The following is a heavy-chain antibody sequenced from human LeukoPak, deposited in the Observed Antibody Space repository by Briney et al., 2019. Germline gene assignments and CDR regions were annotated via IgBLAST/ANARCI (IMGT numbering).Heavy chain of an antibody. J-gene: IGHJ4*02. CDR1: GDSITTYY. Sequence: SETLSLTCTVSGDSITTYYWNWIRQPPGKGLEWIGYIYHSGRTNYNLSLKSRVTISVDTSKNQFSLKLISVTAADTAVYYCAWNSGYDNSYYFDYWGQGTLVTVSS. D-gene: IGHD5-12*01. CDR2: IYHSGRT. V-gene: IGHV4-59*01. CDR3: AWNSGYDNSYYFDY.